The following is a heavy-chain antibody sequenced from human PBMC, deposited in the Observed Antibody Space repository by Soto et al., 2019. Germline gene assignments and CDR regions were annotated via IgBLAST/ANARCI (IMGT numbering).Heavy chain of an antibody. CDR3: STDNDYGDYGLDY. D-gene: IGHD4-17*01. J-gene: IGHJ4*02. CDR2: INAGNGNT. CDR1: GYTFTSYA. V-gene: IGHV1-3*01. Sequence: ASVKVSCKAFGYTFTSYAMHWVRQAPGQRLEWMGWINAGNGNTKYSQKFQGRVTITRDTSASTAYMELNGLKIEDTAMYYCSTDNDYGDYGLDYWGLGTLVTVSS.